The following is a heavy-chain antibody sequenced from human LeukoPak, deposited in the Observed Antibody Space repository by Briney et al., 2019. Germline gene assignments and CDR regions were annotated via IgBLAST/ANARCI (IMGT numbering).Heavy chain of an antibody. CDR3: ARLVIP. J-gene: IGHJ5*02. V-gene: IGHV4-38-2*02. D-gene: IGHD3-10*01. CDR1: GFSISSDYY. CDR2: VSHIGIT. Sequence: PSETLSLTCTVSGFSISSDYYWGWIRQPPGKGLEWIGSVSHIGITYYNSSLNSRVSIAVDTSKNQFSLKVNSVTAADTAVYYCARLVIPWGQGILVTVSS.